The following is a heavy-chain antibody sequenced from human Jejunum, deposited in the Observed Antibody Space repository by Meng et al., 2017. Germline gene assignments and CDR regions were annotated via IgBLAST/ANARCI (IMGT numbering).Heavy chain of an antibody. CDR2: LRASGFDT. J-gene: IGHJ6*02. CDR3: AKRISLVRGVIGSYYGMDG. CDR1: GFTFSSYW. Sequence: GESLKISCAASGFTFSSYWMHWVRQAPGKGLEWVSTLRASGFDTYYADSVEGRFTISRDNSKNMLYLQMSNVRAEDTAVYYCAKRISLVRGVIGSYYGMDGWGQGATVTVSS. D-gene: IGHD3-10*01. V-gene: IGHV3-23*01.